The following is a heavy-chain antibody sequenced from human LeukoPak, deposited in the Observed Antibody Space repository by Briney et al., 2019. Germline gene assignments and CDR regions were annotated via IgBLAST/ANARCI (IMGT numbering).Heavy chain of an antibody. CDR3: ARDNSVGDNAWWFDP. D-gene: IGHD1-26*01. J-gene: IGHJ5*02. V-gene: IGHV3-21*04. Sequence: PGGSLRLSCAASGFTFSDSSMNWVRQAPGKGLEWVASISSSGSYIYYEDPLKGRFTISRDNARNSLYLQMDSLRPEDTAIYYCARDNSVGDNAWWFDPWGQGTLVTVSS. CDR1: GFTFSDSS. CDR2: ISSSGSYI.